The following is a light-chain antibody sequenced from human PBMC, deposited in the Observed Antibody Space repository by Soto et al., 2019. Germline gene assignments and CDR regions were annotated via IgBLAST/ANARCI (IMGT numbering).Light chain of an antibody. CDR3: SSYTSSSTLV. CDR1: SSDVGGYNY. CDR2: EVS. Sequence: QSALTQPASVSGSPGQSITISCTGTSSDVGGYNYVSWYQQHPGKAPKLMIYEVSKRPSGVSNRFSGSKSANTASLTISGLQAEDEADYYCSSYTSSSTLVFGGGTKRTVL. J-gene: IGLJ3*02. V-gene: IGLV2-14*01.